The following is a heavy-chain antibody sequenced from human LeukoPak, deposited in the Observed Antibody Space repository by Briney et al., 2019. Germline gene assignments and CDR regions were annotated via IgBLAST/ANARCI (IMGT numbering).Heavy chain of an antibody. Sequence: PGGSLRLSCAASGFTFSDYYMSWIRQAPGKGLEWVARTRSKARGYTTEYAASVKGRFTVSRDESMNSLYLQMNSLKTEDTAVYYCARGPTVTFNYHYGMDVWGQGTTVTVSS. CDR3: ARGPTVTFNYHYGMDV. CDR1: GFTFSDYY. D-gene: IGHD4-17*01. J-gene: IGHJ6*02. V-gene: IGHV3-72*01. CDR2: TRSKARGYTT.